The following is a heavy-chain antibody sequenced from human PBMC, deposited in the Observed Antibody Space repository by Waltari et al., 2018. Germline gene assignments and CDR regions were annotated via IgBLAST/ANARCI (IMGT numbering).Heavy chain of an antibody. J-gene: IGHJ4*02. CDR2: ISHSGNL. CDR3: AVSGSYPGSDY. D-gene: IGHD1-26*01. Sequence: QLQVQESGSGLVKPSQTLPLTCAVSGDSISSGPYGWSWIRQPPGKGLEWIGYISHSGNLYYNPSLKSRVTMSVDRSKKQFSLKLSSVTAADTAVYYCAVSGSYPGSDYWGQGTLVTVSS. CDR1: GDSISSGPYG. V-gene: IGHV4-30-2*01.